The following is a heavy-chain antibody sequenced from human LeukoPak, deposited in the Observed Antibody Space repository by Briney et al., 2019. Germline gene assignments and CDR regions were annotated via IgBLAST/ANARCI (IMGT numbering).Heavy chain of an antibody. D-gene: IGHD6-19*01. V-gene: IGHV4-34*01. CDR3: AKTVAGYWYFDL. Sequence: PSETLSLTCTVSGGSISSYYWSWIRQPPGKGLEWIGEINHSGGTNYNPSLKSRVTISVDPSKNQFSLKLNSVTAADTAVYYCAKTVAGYWYFDLWGRGTLVTVSS. CDR2: INHSGGT. J-gene: IGHJ2*01. CDR1: GGSISSYY.